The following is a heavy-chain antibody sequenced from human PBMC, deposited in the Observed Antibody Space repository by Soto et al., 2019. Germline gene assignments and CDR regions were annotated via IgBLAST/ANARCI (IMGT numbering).Heavy chain of an antibody. D-gene: IGHD2-15*01. CDR3: ASPFASTYSPRHFDF. Sequence: GGSLRLSCEASGFAFTSYWMHWVRQAPGKGLVWVAGVKSDGTTATYADSVRGRFTISRDNAKNTLYLQMNSLSAEDTAVYYCASPFASTYSPRHFDFWGQGTQVTVSX. V-gene: IGHV3-74*01. J-gene: IGHJ4*02. CDR2: VKSDGTTA. CDR1: GFAFTSYW.